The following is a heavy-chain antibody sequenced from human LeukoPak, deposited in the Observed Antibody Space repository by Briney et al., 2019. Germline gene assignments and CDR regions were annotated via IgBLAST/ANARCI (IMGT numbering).Heavy chain of an antibody. CDR2: IYYSGST. Sequence: PSETLSLTCTVSGGSISSHYWSWIRQPPGKGLEWIGYIYYSGSTNYNPSLKSRVTISVDTSKNQFSLKLSSVTAADTAVYYCARARTRYWYFDLWGRGTLVIVSS. CDR1: GGSISSHY. V-gene: IGHV4-59*11. D-gene: IGHD1-7*01. CDR3: ARARTRYWYFDL. J-gene: IGHJ2*01.